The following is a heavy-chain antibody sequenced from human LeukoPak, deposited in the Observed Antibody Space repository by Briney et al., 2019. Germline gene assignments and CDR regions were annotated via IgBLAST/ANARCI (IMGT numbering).Heavy chain of an antibody. CDR3: ARTTVTKFDAFDY. CDR1: GGSFSGYY. CDR2: INHSGST. D-gene: IGHD4-17*01. J-gene: IGHJ4*02. V-gene: IGHV4-34*01. Sequence: SETLSLTCAVYGGSFSGYYWRWIRQPPGKGLEWIGEINHSGSTNYNPSLKSRVTISVDTSKNQFSLKLSSVTAADTAVYYCARTTVTKFDAFDYWGQGTLVTVSS.